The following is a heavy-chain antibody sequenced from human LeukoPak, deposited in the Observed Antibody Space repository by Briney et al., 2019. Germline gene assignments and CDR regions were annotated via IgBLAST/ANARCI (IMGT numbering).Heavy chain of an antibody. CDR3: ATESLSGWELSFDY. CDR2: ISSSSSYI. D-gene: IGHD1-26*01. CDR1: GFTFSSYS. V-gene: IGHV3-21*01. Sequence: GGSLRLSCAASGFTFSSYSMNWVRQAPGKGLEWVSSISSSSSYIYYADSVKGRFTISRDNAKNSLYLQMNSLRAEDTAVYYCATESLSGWELSFDYWGQGTLVTVSS. J-gene: IGHJ4*02.